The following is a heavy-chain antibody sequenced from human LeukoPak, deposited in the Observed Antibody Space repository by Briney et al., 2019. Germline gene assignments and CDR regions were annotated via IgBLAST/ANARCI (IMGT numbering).Heavy chain of an antibody. V-gene: IGHV3-33*01. CDR1: GFTFSSYG. D-gene: IGHD6-19*01. CDR3: ARPETQYSSGLDGFDI. Sequence: GGSPRLSCAASGFTFSSYGMHWVRQAPGKGLEWVAVIWYDGSNKYYADSVKGRFTISRGNAKNTLYLQMNSLRTEDTAVYYCARPETQYSSGLDGFDIWGQGTMVTVSS. J-gene: IGHJ3*02. CDR2: IWYDGSNK.